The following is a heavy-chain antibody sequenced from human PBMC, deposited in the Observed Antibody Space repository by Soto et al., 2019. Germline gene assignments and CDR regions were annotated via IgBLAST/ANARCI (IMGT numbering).Heavy chain of an antibody. CDR1: GASISGFY. J-gene: IGHJ5*02. CDR2: IYATGTT. Sequence: SETLSLTGTVSGASISGFYWSWIRKSAGKGLEWIGRIYATGTTDYNPSLKSRVMMSADTSKKQFSLKLRSVTAADTAVYYCVRDGTKTLRDWFDPWGQGISVTVSS. D-gene: IGHD1-1*01. CDR3: VRDGTKTLRDWFDP. V-gene: IGHV4-4*07.